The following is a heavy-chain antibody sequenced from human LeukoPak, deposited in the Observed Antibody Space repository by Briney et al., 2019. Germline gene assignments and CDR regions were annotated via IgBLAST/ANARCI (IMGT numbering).Heavy chain of an antibody. V-gene: IGHV4-4*07. CDR1: GGSISSYY. J-gene: IGHJ4*02. Sequence: PSETLSLTCTVSGGSISSYYWSWIRQPAGKGLEWIGRMYTSGSTNYNPSLKSRATMSVDTSKNHFSLKLSSVTAADTAVYFCATLLSSSYYFDYWGQGTLVTVSS. CDR2: MYTSGST. CDR3: ATLLSSSYYFDY. D-gene: IGHD3-10*02.